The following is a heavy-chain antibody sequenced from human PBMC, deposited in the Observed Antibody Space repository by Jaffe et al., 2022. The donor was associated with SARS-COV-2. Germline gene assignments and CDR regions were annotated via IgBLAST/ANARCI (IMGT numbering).Heavy chain of an antibody. CDR3: ACESFDFWSVV. CDR2: LHDNGSA. J-gene: IGHJ3*01. CDR1: GGSISSGDYS. V-gene: IGHV4-31*03. Sequence: QVQLQESGPGLVKPSQTLSLTCTVSGGSISSGDYSWSWIREHPGKGLEWIGILHDNGSASHNPSLKSRVSMSVDTSKNQFFLSVTSVTAADTAIYYCACESFDFWSVVWGQGTMVTVSP. D-gene: IGHD3-3*01.